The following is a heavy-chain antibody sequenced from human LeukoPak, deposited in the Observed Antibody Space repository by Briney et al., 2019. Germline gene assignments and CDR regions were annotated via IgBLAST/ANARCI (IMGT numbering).Heavy chain of an antibody. CDR1: GYTFTSYA. J-gene: IGHJ4*02. Sequence: ASVKVSCKASGYTFTSYAMHWVRQPPGQRLEWMGWINAGNGNTKYSQEFQGRDTITRDTSASTAYMELSSLRSEDTAVYYCALITMVRGVIIGYYWGQGTLVTVSS. CDR3: ALITMVRGVIIGYY. V-gene: IGHV1-3*01. D-gene: IGHD3-10*01. CDR2: INAGNGNT.